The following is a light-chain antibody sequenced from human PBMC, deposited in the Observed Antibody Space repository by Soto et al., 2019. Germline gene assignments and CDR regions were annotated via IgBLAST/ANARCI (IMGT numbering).Light chain of an antibody. J-gene: IGKJ5*01. V-gene: IGKV1-13*02. Sequence: AIQLTQSPSSLSASVGDRVTITCRASQDIRGALAWYQQKPGKAPKILIYDVSILESVVPSRFSGSSSGTDFTLTISSLQPGDFATYYCQQFNSYPITFGQGTRLEI. CDR2: DVS. CDR3: QQFNSYPIT. CDR1: QDIRGA.